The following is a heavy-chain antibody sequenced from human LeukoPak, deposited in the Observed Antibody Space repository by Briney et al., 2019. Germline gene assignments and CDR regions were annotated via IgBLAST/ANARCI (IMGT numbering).Heavy chain of an antibody. D-gene: IGHD4-17*01. CDR3: ARLRSTYWYFDL. V-gene: IGHV4-59*12. Sequence: SETLSLTCTVSGGSISSYYWSWIRQPPGKGLEWIGYIYYSGSTNYNPSLKSRVTISVDTSKNQFSLKLSSVTAADTAVYYCARLRSTYWYFDLWGRGTLVTVSS. CDR1: GGSISSYY. CDR2: IYYSGST. J-gene: IGHJ2*01.